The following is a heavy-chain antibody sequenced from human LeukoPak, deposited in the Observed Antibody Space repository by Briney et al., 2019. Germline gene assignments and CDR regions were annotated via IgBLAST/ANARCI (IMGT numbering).Heavy chain of an antibody. V-gene: IGHV4-34*01. CDR2: INHSGST. CDR3: ARRKIVAFGGVIARTPVNYFDY. J-gene: IGHJ4*02. CDR1: GGSFSGYY. Sequence: SETLSLTCAVYGGSFSGYYWSWIRQPPGKGLEWIGEINHSGSTNYNPSLKSRVTISVDTSKNQFSLKLSSVTAADTAVYYCARRKIVAFGGVIARTPVNYFDYWGQGTLATVSS. D-gene: IGHD3-16*02.